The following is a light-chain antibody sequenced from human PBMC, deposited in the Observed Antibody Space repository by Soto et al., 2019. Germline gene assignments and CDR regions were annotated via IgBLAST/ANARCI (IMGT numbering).Light chain of an antibody. V-gene: IGKV3-15*01. CDR3: QQYNNWLLRT. CDR1: QSVSSN. J-gene: IGKJ2*01. CDR2: GAS. Sequence: EIVMTQSPATLSVSPGERATLSCRASQSVSSNLAWYQQKRGQAPRLLIYGASTRATGIPARFSGSGSGTEFTLTISSLQSEDSAVYYCQQYNNWLLRTFGQGTKLEIK.